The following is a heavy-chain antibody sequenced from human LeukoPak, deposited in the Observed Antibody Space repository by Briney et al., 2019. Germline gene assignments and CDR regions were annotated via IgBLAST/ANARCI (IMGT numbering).Heavy chain of an antibody. V-gene: IGHV1-18*01. J-gene: IGHJ4*02. CDR2: VSPSDGET. CDR1: GYTFSNNG. Sequence: ASVKVSCKASGYTFSNNGISWVRQAPGQGLEWMGWVSPSDGETNYAQKVQGRVTMTRDTSTSTVHMELSGLRSEDTAVYYCARDQEGFDYWGQGTLVTVSA. CDR3: ARDQEGFDY.